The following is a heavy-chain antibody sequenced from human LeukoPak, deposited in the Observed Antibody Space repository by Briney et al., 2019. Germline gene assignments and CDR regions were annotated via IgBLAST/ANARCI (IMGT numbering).Heavy chain of an antibody. CDR2: ISNTGNE. CDR3: AVSPRTPVST. CDR1: GFSFSSYG. V-gene: IGHV3-48*04. J-gene: IGHJ4*02. Sequence: QPGGSLRLSCEASGFSFSSYGMHWVRQAPGKGLEWISGISNTGNELYRDSVKGRFTISRDNLKNSVYLQMHSLRGEDTAVYHCAVSPRTPVSTWGQGTLVTVSS. D-gene: IGHD5/OR15-5a*01.